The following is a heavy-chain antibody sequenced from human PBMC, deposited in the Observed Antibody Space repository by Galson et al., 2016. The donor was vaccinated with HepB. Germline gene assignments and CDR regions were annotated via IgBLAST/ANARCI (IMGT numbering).Heavy chain of an antibody. CDR2: MNPNTGNA. J-gene: IGHJ3*02. V-gene: IGHV1-8*01. CDR1: GYTLTSYD. CDR3: ARGFLSSFGSTWAALDI. D-gene: IGHD5/OR15-5a*01. Sequence: SVKVSCKASGYTLTSYDINWVRLATGQGLEWMGWMNPNTGNADYAQKFQGRVTMTRNTSTDTAYMELSSLRSEDTAVYYCARGFLSSFGSTWAALDIWSQGTMVTVSS.